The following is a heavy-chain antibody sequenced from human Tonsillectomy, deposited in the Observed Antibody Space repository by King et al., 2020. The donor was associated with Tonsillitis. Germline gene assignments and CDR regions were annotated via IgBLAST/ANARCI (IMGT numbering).Heavy chain of an antibody. D-gene: IGHD2-21*01. Sequence: QLVQSGAEVKKPGSSVKVSCKASGGTFSSYTLNWVRQAPGQGLEWMGGIMPIFGTTNYAQKFHDRVTFTADESTSTAYMELSSLRSDDTAVYYCTREVWGGDPDFDYWGQGTLVTVSS. CDR3: TREVWGGDPDFDY. V-gene: IGHV1-69*01. J-gene: IGHJ4*02. CDR2: IMPIFGTT. CDR1: GGTFSSYT.